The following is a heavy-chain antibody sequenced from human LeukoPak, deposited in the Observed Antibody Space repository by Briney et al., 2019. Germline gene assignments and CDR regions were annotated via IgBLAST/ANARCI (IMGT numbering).Heavy chain of an antibody. J-gene: IGHJ6*02. CDR1: GGTFSSYA. Sequence: SVKLSCKASGGTFSSYANSWVRQAPGQGLELMGRIIPILGIANYAQKFHGRVTITADKSTSTAYMELSSLRSEDTAVYYCARVVLSRRRGPYYYYGMDVWGQGTTVTVSS. CDR3: ARVVLSRRRGPYYYYGMDV. V-gene: IGHV1-69*04. CDR2: IIPILGIA. D-gene: IGHD3-3*02.